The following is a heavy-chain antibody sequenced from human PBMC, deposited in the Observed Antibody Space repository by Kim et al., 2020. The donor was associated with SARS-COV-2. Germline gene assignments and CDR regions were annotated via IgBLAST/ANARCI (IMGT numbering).Heavy chain of an antibody. V-gene: IGHV3-33*01. CDR2: IWYDGSNK. J-gene: IGHJ5*02. CDR3: ARETTIFGVVNTNWFDP. Sequence: GGSLRLSCAASGFTFSSYGMHWVRQAPGKGLEWVAVIWYDGSNKYYADSVKGRFTISRDNSKNTLYLQMNSLRAEDTAVYYCARETTIFGVVNTNWFDPWGQGTLVTVSS. D-gene: IGHD3-3*01. CDR1: GFTFSSYG.